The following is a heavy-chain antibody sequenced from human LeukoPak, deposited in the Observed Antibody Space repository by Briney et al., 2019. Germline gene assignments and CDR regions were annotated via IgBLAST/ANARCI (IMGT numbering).Heavy chain of an antibody. D-gene: IGHD4-17*01. V-gene: IGHV3-23*01. CDR3: ATTTVTTGDYFDY. J-gene: IGHJ4*02. CDR2: ISGSGGST. CDR1: GGSISSYY. Sequence: ETLSLTCTVSGGSISSYYWSWVRQAPGKGLEWVSAISGSGGSTYYADSVKGRFTISRDNSKNTLYLQMNSLRAEDTAVYYCATTTVTTGDYFDYWGQGTLVTVSS.